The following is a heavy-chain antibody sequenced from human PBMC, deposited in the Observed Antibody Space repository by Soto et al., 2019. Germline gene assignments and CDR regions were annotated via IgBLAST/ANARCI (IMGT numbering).Heavy chain of an antibody. Sequence: QVQLQESGPGLVKPSETLSLTCTVSGGSISSYYWSWIRQPPGKGLEWIGYIYYSGSTNYNPSLKSRVTISVDTSKNQFSLKLSSVTAADTAVDYCARATGCSSTSCYLTDWGQGTLVTVSS. CDR3: ARATGCSSTSCYLTD. CDR1: GGSISSYY. D-gene: IGHD2-2*01. CDR2: IYYSGST. J-gene: IGHJ4*02. V-gene: IGHV4-59*01.